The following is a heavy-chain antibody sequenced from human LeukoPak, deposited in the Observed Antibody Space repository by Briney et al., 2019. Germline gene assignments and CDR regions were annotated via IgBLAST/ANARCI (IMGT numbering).Heavy chain of an antibody. CDR2: IYYSGST. J-gene: IGHJ5*02. CDR3: AKSRPGGSYRRNWFDP. CDR1: GGSISSSRYY. Sequence: SETLSLTCTVSGGSISSSRYYWGWIRQPPGKGLEWIGRIYYSGSTYYNPSLKRRLPISLDTSKNHVSLKLTSVTAADTALYYCAKSRPGGSYRRNWFDPWGQGTLVTVSS. V-gene: IGHV4-39*01. D-gene: IGHD1-26*01.